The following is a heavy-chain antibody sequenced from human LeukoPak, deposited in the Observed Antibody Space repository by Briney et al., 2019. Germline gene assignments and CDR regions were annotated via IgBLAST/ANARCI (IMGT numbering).Heavy chain of an antibody. J-gene: IGHJ4*02. CDR2: ISASGGST. D-gene: IGHD2-2*01. CDR3: AKGGDYCSSTICYADY. Sequence: GESLKISCAASGFSFSSYGMSWVRQAPGKGLEWVSSISASGGSTYYADSVKGHFTISRDNSKNTLYLQMNSLRAEDTAVYYCAKGGDYCSSTICYADYWGQGTLVTVSS. V-gene: IGHV3-23*01. CDR1: GFSFSSYG.